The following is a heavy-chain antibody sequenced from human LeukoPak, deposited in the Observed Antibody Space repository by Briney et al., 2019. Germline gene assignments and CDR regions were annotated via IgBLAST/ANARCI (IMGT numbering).Heavy chain of an antibody. CDR2: IIPILGIA. D-gene: IGHD2-2*02. V-gene: IGHV1-69*04. J-gene: IGHJ3*02. Sequence: SVKVSCKASGGTFSSYAISWVRQAPGQGLEWMGRIIPILGIANYAQKFQGRATITADKSTSTAYMELSSLRSEDTAVYYCARPVYCSSTSCYTDAFDIWGQGTMVTVSS. CDR3: ARPVYCSSTSCYTDAFDI. CDR1: GGTFSSYA.